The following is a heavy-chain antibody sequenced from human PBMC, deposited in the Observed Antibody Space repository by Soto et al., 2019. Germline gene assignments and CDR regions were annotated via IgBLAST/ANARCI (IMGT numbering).Heavy chain of an antibody. CDR2: VYYTGST. V-gene: IGHV4-59*01. CDR3: ARSVAVPGAHIDY. CDR1: GGSISGSY. Sequence: PSETLSLTCSVSGGSISGSYWSWIRQSPGKGLEWLGYVYYTGSTNYSPSLRRRVRISVDTSKNEFSLRLSSVTAADTAVYFCARSVAVPGAHIDYWGQGTQVNVSS. J-gene: IGHJ4*02. D-gene: IGHD6-19*01.